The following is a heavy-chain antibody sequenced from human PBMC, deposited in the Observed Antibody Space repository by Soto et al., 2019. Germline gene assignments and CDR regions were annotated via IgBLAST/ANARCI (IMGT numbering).Heavy chain of an antibody. J-gene: IGHJ6*02. CDR3: ASGKLYYDILTGYYERDYYGMDV. V-gene: IGHV4-59*08. CDR1: GGSISSYY. D-gene: IGHD3-9*01. Sequence: SETLSLTCTVSGGSISSYYWSWIRQPPGKGLEWIGYIYYSGSTNYNPSLKSRVTISVDTSKNQFSLKLSSVTAADTAVYYCASGKLYYDILTGYYERDYYGMDVWGQGTTVTVSS. CDR2: IYYSGST.